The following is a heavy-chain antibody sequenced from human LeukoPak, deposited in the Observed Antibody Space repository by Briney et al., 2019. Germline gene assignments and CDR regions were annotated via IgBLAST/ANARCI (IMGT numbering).Heavy chain of an antibody. V-gene: IGHV3-30-3*01. CDR2: ISYDGSNK. J-gene: IGHJ4*02. CDR1: GFTFSSYA. Sequence: GRSLRLSCAASGFTFSSYAMHWVRQAPGKGLEWVALISYDGSNKYYADSVKGRFTISRDNSKNTLYLQMNSLRAEDTAVYYCARDGYYYDSSGNFDYWGQGTLVTVSS. D-gene: IGHD3-22*01. CDR3: ARDGYYYDSSGNFDY.